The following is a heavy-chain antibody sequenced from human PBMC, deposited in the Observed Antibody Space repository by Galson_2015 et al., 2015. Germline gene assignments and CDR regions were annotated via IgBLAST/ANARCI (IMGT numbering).Heavy chain of an antibody. Sequence: SVKVSCKASGYTFTSYAMHWVRQAPGQRLEWMGWINAGNGNTKYSQKFQGRVTITRDTSASTAYMELSSLRSEDTAVYYCARNLEVGLHYYYYYMDVWGKGTTVTVSS. CDR1: GYTFTSYA. CDR3: ARNLEVGLHYYYYYMDV. V-gene: IGHV1-3*01. J-gene: IGHJ6*03. CDR2: INAGNGNT. D-gene: IGHD5-12*01.